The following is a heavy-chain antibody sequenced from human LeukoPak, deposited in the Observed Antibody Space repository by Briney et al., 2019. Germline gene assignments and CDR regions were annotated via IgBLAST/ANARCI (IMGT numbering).Heavy chain of an antibody. V-gene: IGHV3-23*01. CDR3: AKESTSVVTPFDY. CDR2: ISGSGDDT. D-gene: IGHD4-23*01. CDR1: GFPFSSYA. J-gene: IGHJ4*02. Sequence: PGGSLRLSCAVSGFPFSSYAMSWVRQAPGKGLEWVSGISGSGDDTYYAASVKGRFTVSRDTSKNTLYLQMNSLRAEDTAVYYCAKESTSVVTPFDYWGQGTLVTVSS.